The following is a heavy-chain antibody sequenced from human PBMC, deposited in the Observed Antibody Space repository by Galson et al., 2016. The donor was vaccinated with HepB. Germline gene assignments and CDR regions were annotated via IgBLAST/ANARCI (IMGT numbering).Heavy chain of an antibody. Sequence: SLRLSCAASGFTFSNYGMHWVRQTPDKGLEWVAIVWYDGETKYYGDSVKGRFTISRDNSKNTLSPQMDSLRAEDTAVYYCATGRGFGNPFDYWGQGTLVTVSS. CDR2: VWYDGETK. CDR3: ATGRGFGNPFDY. D-gene: IGHD3-10*01. J-gene: IGHJ4*02. V-gene: IGHV3-33*01. CDR1: GFTFSNYG.